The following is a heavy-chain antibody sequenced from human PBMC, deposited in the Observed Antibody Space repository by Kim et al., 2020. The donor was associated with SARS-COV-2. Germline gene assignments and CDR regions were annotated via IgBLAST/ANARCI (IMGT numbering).Heavy chain of an antibody. V-gene: IGHV4-34*01. J-gene: IGHJ4*02. CDR3: ARAAEYGYYFDY. Sequence: TNYNPSLKSRVTISVDTSKNQFSLKLSSVTAADTAVYYCARAAEYGYYFDYWGQGTLVTVSS. CDR2: T. D-gene: IGHD4-17*01.